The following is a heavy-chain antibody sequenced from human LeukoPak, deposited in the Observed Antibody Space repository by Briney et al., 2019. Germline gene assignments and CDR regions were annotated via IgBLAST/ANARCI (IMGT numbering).Heavy chain of an antibody. V-gene: IGHV3-74*01. J-gene: IGHJ4*02. CDR1: GFTFSTYW. CDR3: TRGGAYGSFDS. Sequence: GGSLRLSCAASGFTFSTYWMQWVRQAPGKGLVWVSDVDGPGSDTSYADSVKGRFTISRDNAKNTLYLQMTSLRAEDTAVYYCTRGGAYGSFDSWGQGTLVTVSS. CDR2: VDGPGSDT. D-gene: IGHD3-16*01.